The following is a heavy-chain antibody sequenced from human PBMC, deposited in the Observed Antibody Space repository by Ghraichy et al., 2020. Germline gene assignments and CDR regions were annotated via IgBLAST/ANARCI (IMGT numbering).Heavy chain of an antibody. CDR3: VADGYYDNIWTLDI. CDR2: IVVGSGNT. J-gene: IGHJ3*02. D-gene: IGHD3-22*01. CDR1: GFTFSTSA. Sequence: SVKVSCKASGFTFSTSAVQWVRQARGQRPEWIGWIVVGSGNTNYAQKFQERVTITRDMSTSTAYMELSSLRSEDTAVYYCVADGYYDNIWTLDIWGQGTMVTVSS. V-gene: IGHV1-58*01.